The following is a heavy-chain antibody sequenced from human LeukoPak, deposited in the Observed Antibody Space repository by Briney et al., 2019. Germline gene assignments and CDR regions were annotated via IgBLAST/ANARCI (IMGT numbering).Heavy chain of an antibody. CDR1: GFTFSDYY. CDR3: AREYYYDSSGYLYDAFDI. CDR2: ISSSGSTI. D-gene: IGHD3-22*01. J-gene: IGHJ3*02. V-gene: IGHV3-11*01. Sequence: PGGSLRLSCAASGFTFSDYYMSWIRQAPGKGLEWVSYISSSGSTIYYADSVKGRFTISRDNAKNSPYLQMNSLRAEDTALYYCAREYYYDSSGYLYDAFDIWGQGTMVTVSS.